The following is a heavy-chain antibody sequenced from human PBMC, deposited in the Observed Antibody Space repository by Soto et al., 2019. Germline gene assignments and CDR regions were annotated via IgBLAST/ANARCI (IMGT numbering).Heavy chain of an antibody. CDR2: IYYGGSS. Sequence: QPQLQESGPVLMRPSETLSLTCTVSGGSISSSSYQWGWIRQPPGKGLEWIGSIYYGGSSYYNPSLTSRVTMSVDTSNTQFSLKLTSATAADTAVYYCARLCTGGSCYSAPHFDVWGQGTVVTVSS. CDR3: ARLCTGGSCYSAPHFDV. J-gene: IGHJ3*01. D-gene: IGHD2-15*01. V-gene: IGHV4-39*01. CDR1: GGSISSSSYQ.